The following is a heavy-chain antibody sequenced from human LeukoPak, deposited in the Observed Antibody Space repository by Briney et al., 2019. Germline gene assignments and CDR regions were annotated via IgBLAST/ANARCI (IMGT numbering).Heavy chain of an antibody. CDR2: MSPNSGNT. D-gene: IGHD5-18*01. V-gene: IGHV1-8*01. CDR3: ARGQYSYGRVGNYMDV. CDR1: GYTFTSYD. J-gene: IGHJ6*03. Sequence: ASVKVSRKASGYTFTSYDINWVRQATGQGLEWMGWMSPNSGNTGYAQKFQGRVTMTRNTSISTAYMELSSLRSEDTAVYYCARGQYSYGRVGNYMDVWGKGTTVTISS.